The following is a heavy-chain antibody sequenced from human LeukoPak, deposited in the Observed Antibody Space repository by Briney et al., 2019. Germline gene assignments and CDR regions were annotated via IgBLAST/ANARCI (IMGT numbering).Heavy chain of an antibody. V-gene: IGHV4-61*02. CDR3: ASDRIEVDAFDI. CDR1: GGSISSSSYY. Sequence: SETLSLTCTVSGGSISSSSYYWGWIRQPAGKGLEWIGRIYTSGSTNYNPSLKSRVTISVDTSKNQFSLKLSSVTAADTAVYYCASDRIEVDAFDIWGQGTMVTVSS. CDR2: IYTSGST. J-gene: IGHJ3*02. D-gene: IGHD2-15*01.